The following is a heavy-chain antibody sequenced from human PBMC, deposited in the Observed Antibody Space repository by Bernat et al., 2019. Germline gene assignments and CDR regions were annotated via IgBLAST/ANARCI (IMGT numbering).Heavy chain of an antibody. V-gene: IGHV3-15*01. CDR1: GIIFINAW. J-gene: IGHJ4*02. D-gene: IGHD4-17*01. CDR3: TTDPGDYEDY. CDR2: IKNKADGGTT. Sequence: EAQLVESGGGLVKPGGSLRLSCAASGIIFINAWMSWVRQPPGKGLEWVGRIKNKADGGTTEYAAPVKDRFTISRDDSTNTLYLQMNSLKTEDPAVYYCTTDPGDYEDYWGQGTRVTVS.